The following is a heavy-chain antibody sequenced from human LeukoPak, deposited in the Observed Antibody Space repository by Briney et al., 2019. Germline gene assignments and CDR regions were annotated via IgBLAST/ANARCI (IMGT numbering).Heavy chain of an antibody. D-gene: IGHD3-10*01. V-gene: IGHV3-23*01. CDR1: GFTFSIYA. CDR2: ISGSGGST. CDR3: AKIGSGTLLADY. J-gene: IGHJ4*02. Sequence: GGSLRLSCAASGFTFSIYAMSWVRQAPGKGLEWVSAISGSGGSTYYADSVKGRFTISRDNSKNTLYLQMNSLRAEDTAVYYCAKIGSGTLLADYWGQGTLVTVSS.